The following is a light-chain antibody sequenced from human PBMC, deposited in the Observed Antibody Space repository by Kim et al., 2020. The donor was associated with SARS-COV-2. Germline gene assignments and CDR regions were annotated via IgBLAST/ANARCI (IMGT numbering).Light chain of an antibody. CDR1: RVISGW. CDR3: QQYNSYPWT. Sequence: ASVGDRVTITGRASRVISGWLAWYQQKPGKAPKLLIYKASSLESGVPSRFSGSGSGTEFTLTVSSLQPDDFATYYCQQYNSYPWTFGQGTKVDIK. J-gene: IGKJ1*01. CDR2: KAS. V-gene: IGKV1-5*03.